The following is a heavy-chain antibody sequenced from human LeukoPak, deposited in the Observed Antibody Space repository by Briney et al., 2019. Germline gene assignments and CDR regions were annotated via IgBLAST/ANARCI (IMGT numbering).Heavy chain of an antibody. D-gene: IGHD3-9*01. CDR2: IYYSGST. J-gene: IGHJ4*02. CDR1: GGSISSYY. CDR3: ARGRFDWLLPIDY. V-gene: IGHV4-59*01. Sequence: KPSETLSLTCTVSGGSISSYYWSWIRQPPGKGLEWIGYIYYSGSTNYNPSLKSRVTISVDTSKNQFSLKLSSVTAADTAVYYCARGRFDWLLPIDYWGQGTLVTVSS.